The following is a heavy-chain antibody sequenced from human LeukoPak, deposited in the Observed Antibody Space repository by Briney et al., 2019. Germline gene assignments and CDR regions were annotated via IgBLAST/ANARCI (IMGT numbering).Heavy chain of an antibody. CDR2: INSDGSST. D-gene: IGHD3-10*01. CDR3: STGSGHAFDI. J-gene: IGHJ3*02. Sequence: GGSLRLSCAASGFTFSSYWMHWVRQVPGKGLVWVSRINSDGSSTSYADSVKGRFTISRDNAKNALYVQMNSLRAEDTAVYYCSTGSGHAFDIWGRGTMVTVSS. CDR1: GFTFSSYW. V-gene: IGHV3-74*01.